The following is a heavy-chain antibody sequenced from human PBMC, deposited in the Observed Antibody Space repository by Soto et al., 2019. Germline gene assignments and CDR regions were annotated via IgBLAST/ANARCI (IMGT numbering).Heavy chain of an antibody. CDR1: GYTFTSYD. V-gene: IGHV1-18*01. CDR2: ISAYNGNT. D-gene: IGHD6-19*01. Sequence: GASVKVSCKASGYTFTSYDISWVRQAPGQGLEWMGWISAYNGNTNYAQKLQGRVTMTTDTSTSTAYMELRSLRSDDAAVYYCARDLLLGVAGNFDYWRQGTLVTVSS. CDR3: ARDLLLGVAGNFDY. J-gene: IGHJ4*02.